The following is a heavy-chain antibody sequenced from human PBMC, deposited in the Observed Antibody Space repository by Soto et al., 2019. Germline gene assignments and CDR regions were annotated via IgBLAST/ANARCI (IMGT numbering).Heavy chain of an antibody. CDR3: ARNLASADV. V-gene: IGHV1-46*01. D-gene: IGHD6-13*01. CDR2: INPTGGST. Sequence: QVQLVQSGAEVKEPGASVKVSRKASGYTFTSFYIHWVRQAPGQGLEWMAIINPTGGSTNYAQRFRGRVTLTMDTSTSTVYMELSGLRSEDTAVYYCARNLASADVWGQGTLVTVSS. CDR1: GYTFTSFY. J-gene: IGHJ4*02.